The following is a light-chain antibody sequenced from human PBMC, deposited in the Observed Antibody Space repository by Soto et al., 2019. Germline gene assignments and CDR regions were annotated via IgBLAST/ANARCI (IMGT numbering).Light chain of an antibody. V-gene: IGKV3-15*01. Sequence: EIRMTQSPGTLSVSPGEGATLSCTSSQSVNLNLAWYQQKPGQPPRLLLYGASTRANGIPVRFRGSGSGPEFTLSISSLQSEDSAVYSCHQYNSWPRGTFGPGTQVEIK. CDR1: QSVNLN. J-gene: IGKJ3*01. CDR2: GAS. CDR3: HQYNSWPRGT.